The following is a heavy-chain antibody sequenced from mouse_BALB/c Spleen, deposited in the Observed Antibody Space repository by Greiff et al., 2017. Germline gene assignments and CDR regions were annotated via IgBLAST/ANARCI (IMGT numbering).Heavy chain of an antibody. J-gene: IGHJ3*01. V-gene: IGHV5-9-1*01. Sequence: EVMLVESGGGLVKPGGSLKLSCAASGFTFSSYAMSWVRQTPEKRLEWVATISSGGSYTYYPDSVKGRFTISRDNAKNNLYLQMSSLKSEDTAMYYCECYDEFAYWGQGTLVTVSA. D-gene: IGHD2-12*01. CDR2: ISSGGSYT. CDR1: GFTFSSYA. CDR3: ECYDEFAY.